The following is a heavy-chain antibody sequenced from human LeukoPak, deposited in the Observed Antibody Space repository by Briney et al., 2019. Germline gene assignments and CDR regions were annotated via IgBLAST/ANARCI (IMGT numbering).Heavy chain of an antibody. J-gene: IGHJ2*01. D-gene: IGHD2-15*01. Sequence: SVKVSCKASGGTFSVYAITWVRQAPGQGLEWMGGIIPIFGTTNYAQKFQGRVTMTRDTSISTASMELSSLKPDDTAVYYCARDSCSGGGCHYWYFDLWGRGTLVTVSS. CDR3: ARDSCSGGGCHYWYFDL. V-gene: IGHV1-69*05. CDR2: IIPIFGTT. CDR1: GGTFSVYA.